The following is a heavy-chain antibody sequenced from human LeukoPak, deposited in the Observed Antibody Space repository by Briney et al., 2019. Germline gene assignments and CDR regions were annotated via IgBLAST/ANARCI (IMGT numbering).Heavy chain of an antibody. CDR3: ARAGGYSGYASN. CDR2: IYYSGTT. D-gene: IGHD5-12*01. Sequence: SKTLSLTCAVSGVSIRSHYWSWIRQPPGKGLEWIGYIYYSGTTYYNPSLKSRVTISVDASKNHFSLNLSSVGAADTAVYYCARAGGYSGYASNWGQGTLVTVSS. J-gene: IGHJ4*02. V-gene: IGHV4-59*11. CDR1: GVSIRSHY.